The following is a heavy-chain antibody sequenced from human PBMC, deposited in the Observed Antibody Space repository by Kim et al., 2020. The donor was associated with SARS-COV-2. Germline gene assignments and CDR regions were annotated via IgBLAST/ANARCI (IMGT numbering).Heavy chain of an antibody. CDR3: ARDSGDRYFDWFGWFDP. V-gene: IGHV4-4*02. J-gene: IGHJ5*02. D-gene: IGHD3-9*01. Sequence: LKSRVTISGDKSKNQFSLKLSSVTAADTAVYYCARDSGDRYFDWFGWFDPWGQGTLVTVSS.